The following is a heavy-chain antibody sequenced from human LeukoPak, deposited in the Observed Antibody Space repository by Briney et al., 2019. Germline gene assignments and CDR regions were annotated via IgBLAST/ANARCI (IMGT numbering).Heavy chain of an antibody. CDR1: GFTFSSYG. CDR3: AKELHRYCSGGSCWSAFDI. V-gene: IGHV3-30*18. Sequence: GGSLRLSCAASGFTFSSYGMHWVRQAPGKGLEWVAVISYDGSNKYYADSVKGRFTISRDNSKNTLYLQMNSLRAEDTAVYYCAKELHRYCSGGSCWSAFDIWGQGTMVTVSS. J-gene: IGHJ3*02. D-gene: IGHD2-15*01. CDR2: ISYDGSNK.